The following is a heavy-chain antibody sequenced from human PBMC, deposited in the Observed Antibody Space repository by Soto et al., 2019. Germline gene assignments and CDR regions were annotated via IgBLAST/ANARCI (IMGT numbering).Heavy chain of an antibody. V-gene: IGHV4-59*01. CDR3: ARYNSYAIDY. Sequence: PSETLSLTCTVSGTSISSYYWSWIRQPPGKGLEWIADIHYSGTTNYNPSLASRVTLSVDTSKNQFSLKMTSVTAADRAMYFCARYNSYAIDYWGRGTLVTVSS. CDR1: GTSISSYY. CDR2: IHYSGTT. J-gene: IGHJ4*02. D-gene: IGHD2-8*01.